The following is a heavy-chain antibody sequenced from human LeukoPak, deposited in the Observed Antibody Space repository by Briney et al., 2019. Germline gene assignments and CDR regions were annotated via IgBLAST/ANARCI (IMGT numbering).Heavy chain of an antibody. V-gene: IGHV3-23*01. CDR1: GFTFSSYG. CDR2: ISGSGGST. D-gene: IGHD1-14*01. J-gene: IGHJ4*02. Sequence: GGSLRLSCAASGFTFSSYGMSWVRQAPGKGLEWVSAISGSGGSTYYADSVKGRFTISRDNAKNSLYLQMNSLRAEDTAVYYCARGTLNIPGEHGAFDYWGQGTLVTVSS. CDR3: ARGTLNIPGEHGAFDY.